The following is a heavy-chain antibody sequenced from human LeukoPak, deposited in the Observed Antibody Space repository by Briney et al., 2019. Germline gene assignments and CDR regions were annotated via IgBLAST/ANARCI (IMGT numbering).Heavy chain of an antibody. CDR2: TYYRPKWYN. D-gene: IGHD5-12*01. V-gene: IGHV6-1*01. CDR3: ARDLMVDMKATIFDY. Sequence: SQTLSLTCAISGDSASSNSAAWNWIRQSPSRGLEWLGRTYYRPKWYNDYAVCVKSRIPINPDTSKNQFSLQLNSVTPEDTAVYYCARDLMVDMKATIFDYWGQGTLVTVSS. CDR1: GDSASSNSAA. J-gene: IGHJ4*02.